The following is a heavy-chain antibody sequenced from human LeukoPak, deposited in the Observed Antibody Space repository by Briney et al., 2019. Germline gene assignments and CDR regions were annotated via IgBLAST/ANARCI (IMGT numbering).Heavy chain of an antibody. CDR3: ARGDKRVTFRGVIVPFDL. Sequence: SETLSLTCAVYGGSLSGYYWSWIRQPPGKGLEWIGYIYYSGTTNYNPSLESRVTILVDTSKNQFSLKLPSVHPAGPGVYYCARGDKRVTFRGVIVPFDLWGQGTLVTVSS. CDR2: IYYSGTT. D-gene: IGHD3-16*02. J-gene: IGHJ4*02. CDR1: GGSLSGYY. V-gene: IGHV4-59*01.